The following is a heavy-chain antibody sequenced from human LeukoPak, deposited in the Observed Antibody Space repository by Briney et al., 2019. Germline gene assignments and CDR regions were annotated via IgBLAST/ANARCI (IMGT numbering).Heavy chain of an antibody. J-gene: IGHJ4*02. CDR1: GGSISSGGYS. CDR2: IYHSGST. CDR3: ARNTYYYGSGSYYLDY. V-gene: IGHV4-30-2*01. Sequence: PSQTLSLTCAVSGGSISSGGYSWSWIRQPPGKGLEWIGYIYHSGSTYYNPSLKSRDTISVDRSKNQFSLKLSSVTAADTAVYYCARNTYYYGSGSYYLDYWGQGTLVTVSS. D-gene: IGHD3-10*01.